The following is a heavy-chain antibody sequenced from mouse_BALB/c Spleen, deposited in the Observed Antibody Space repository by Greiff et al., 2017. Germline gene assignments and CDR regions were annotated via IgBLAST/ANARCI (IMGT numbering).Heavy chain of an antibody. D-gene: IGHD1-1*01. CDR3: ARSYYGSSYEGWYFDV. J-gene: IGHJ1*01. Sequence: EVKLVESGGGLVQPGGSRKLSCAASGFTFSSFGMHWVRQAPEKGLEWVAYISSGSSTIYYADTVKGRFTISRDNPKNTLFLQMTSLRSEDTAMYYCARSYYGSSYEGWYFDVWGAGTTVTVSS. CDR1: GFTFSSFG. V-gene: IGHV5-17*02. CDR2: ISSGSSTI.